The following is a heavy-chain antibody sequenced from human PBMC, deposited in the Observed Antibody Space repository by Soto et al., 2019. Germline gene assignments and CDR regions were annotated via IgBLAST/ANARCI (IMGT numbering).Heavy chain of an antibody. D-gene: IGHD4-17*01. J-gene: IGHJ5*02. Sequence: QVQLVESGGGAVQPGRSLRLSCAASGFTFDSHGMHWVRQAPGKGLEWVAVISSDGNYKYYADSVKGRFTISRDNFNNMLYLQMSSLRAEDTAVYYCAKDLLPNTVTTCGSWGQGTLVTVSS. CDR3: AKDLLPNTVTTCGS. V-gene: IGHV3-30*18. CDR1: GFTFDSHG. CDR2: ISSDGNYK.